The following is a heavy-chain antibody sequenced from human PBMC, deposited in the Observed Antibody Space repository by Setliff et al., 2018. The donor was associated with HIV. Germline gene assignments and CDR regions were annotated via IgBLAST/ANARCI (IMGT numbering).Heavy chain of an antibody. V-gene: IGHV4-39*07. Sequence: PSETLSLTCTVSGGSISSSSYYWGWIRQPPGKGLEWIGSIYYSGSTYYNPSLKSRVTISVDTSKNQFSLNLSSVTAADTAVYYCVRGGDSSSWYWGRWFDPWGQGTLVTVSS. CDR1: GGSISSSSYY. D-gene: IGHD6-13*01. CDR3: VRGGDSSSWYWGRWFDP. J-gene: IGHJ5*02. CDR2: IYYSGST.